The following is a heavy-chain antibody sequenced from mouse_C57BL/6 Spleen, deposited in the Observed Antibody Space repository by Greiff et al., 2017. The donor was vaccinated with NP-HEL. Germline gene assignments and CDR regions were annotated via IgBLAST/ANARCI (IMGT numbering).Heavy chain of an antibody. CDR2: ISYSGST. CDR3: ARGIYQLNFDV. J-gene: IGHJ1*03. CDR1: GYSITSGYD. V-gene: IGHV3-1*01. Sequence: EVHLVESGPGMVKPSQSLSLTCTVTGYSITSGYDWHWIRHFPGNKLEWMGYISYSGSTNYNPSLKSRISITHDTSKNHFFLKLNSVTTEDTATYYCARGIYQLNFDVWGTGTTVTVSS. D-gene: IGHD4-1*02.